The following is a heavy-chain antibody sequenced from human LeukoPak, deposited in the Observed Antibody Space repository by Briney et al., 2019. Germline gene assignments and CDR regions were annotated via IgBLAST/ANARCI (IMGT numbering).Heavy chain of an antibody. Sequence: GGSLRLSCAASGFTFSTYAMSWVRQAPGKGLEWVSAISGSGGNTYYADSVKGRFTISRDNSENTLYLQMNSLKAEDTAVYYCAKYCSGGSCRDAFDIWGQGTMVTVSS. J-gene: IGHJ3*02. CDR3: AKYCSGGSCRDAFDI. CDR1: GFTFSTYA. CDR2: ISGSGGNT. V-gene: IGHV3-23*01. D-gene: IGHD2-15*01.